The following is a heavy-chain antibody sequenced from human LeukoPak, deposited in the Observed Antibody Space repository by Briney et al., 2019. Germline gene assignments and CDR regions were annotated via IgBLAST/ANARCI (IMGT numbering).Heavy chain of an antibody. Sequence: PSETLSLTCTVSSGSISSYDWSWIRQPAGKGLEWIGRIYTSGSPNYNPSLKSRDTMSVDTSKNQFSLKLSSVTAADTAVYYCARLTSSWYQDWYFDLWGRGTLVTVSS. J-gene: IGHJ2*01. CDR2: IYTSGSP. V-gene: IGHV4-4*07. CDR1: SGSISSYD. D-gene: IGHD6-13*01. CDR3: ARLTSSWYQDWYFDL.